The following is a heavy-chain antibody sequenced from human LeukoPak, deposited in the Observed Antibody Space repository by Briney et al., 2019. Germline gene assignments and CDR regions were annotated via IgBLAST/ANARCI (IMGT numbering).Heavy chain of an antibody. CDR1: GFTFSSYS. V-gene: IGHV4-34*01. D-gene: IGHD3-22*01. Sequence: GSLRLSCAASGFTFSSYSMNWVRQPPGKGLEWIGEINHSGSTNYNPSLKSRVTISVDTSKNQFSLKLSSVTAADTAVYYCARRRYYDSLNWFDPWGQGTLVTVSS. CDR3: ARRRYYDSLNWFDP. CDR2: INHSGST. J-gene: IGHJ5*02.